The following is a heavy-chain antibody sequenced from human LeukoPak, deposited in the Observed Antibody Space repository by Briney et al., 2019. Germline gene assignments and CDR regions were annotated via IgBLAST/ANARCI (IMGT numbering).Heavy chain of an antibody. V-gene: IGHV1-69*04. CDR2: IIPILGIA. D-gene: IGHD2-2*01. Sequence: SVKASCKASGGTFSSYAISWVRQAPGQGLEWMGRIIPILGIANYAQKFQGRVTITADKSTSTAYMELSSLRSEDTAVYYCATRGGSTSRQTHYYYYGMDVWGRGTTVTVSS. J-gene: IGHJ6*02. CDR1: GGTFSSYA. CDR3: ATRGGSTSRQTHYYYYGMDV.